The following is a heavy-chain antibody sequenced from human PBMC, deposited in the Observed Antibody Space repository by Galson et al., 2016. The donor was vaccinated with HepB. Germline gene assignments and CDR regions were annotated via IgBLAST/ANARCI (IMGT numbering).Heavy chain of an antibody. D-gene: IGHD6-6*01. CDR3: ARAVRIAALPLRGWFDS. J-gene: IGHJ5*01. V-gene: IGHV4-31*03. CDR2: MYYSGSP. CDR1: GGSISSGAYY. Sequence: TLSLTCTVSGGSISSGAYYWSWIRQHPGKGLEWIAYMYYSGSPYYNPSLKSRVSISIDTSKNQFSLKLSSVTAADTAVYYCARAVRIAALPLRGWFDSWGQGTLVTVSS.